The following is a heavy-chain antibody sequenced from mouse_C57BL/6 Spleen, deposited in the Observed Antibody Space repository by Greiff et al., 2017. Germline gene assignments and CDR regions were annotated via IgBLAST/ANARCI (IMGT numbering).Heavy chain of an antibody. CDR3: ARGDYDCFLAY. CDR1: GYTFTSHW. CDR2: IFPGSGST. D-gene: IGHD2-4*01. V-gene: IGHV1-56*01. Sequence: VQLQQSGPELVRPGASVKISCKAPGYTFTSHWMKWVRQRPGQGLEWIGEIFPGSGSTNYNEKFKGKATLTVDTSSSTASMQLSSLTSEDSAVYFCARGDYDCFLAYWGQGTLVTVSA. J-gene: IGHJ3*01.